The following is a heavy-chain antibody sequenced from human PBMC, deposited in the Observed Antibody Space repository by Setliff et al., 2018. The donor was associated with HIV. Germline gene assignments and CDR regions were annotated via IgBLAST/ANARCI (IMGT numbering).Heavy chain of an antibody. CDR1: GGSISSHY. CDR3: ANTPYSDVVVVAATPVPDY. D-gene: IGHD2-15*01. J-gene: IGHJ4*02. CDR2: ISYSGST. V-gene: IGHV4-59*11. Sequence: PSETLSLTCTVSGGSISSHYWSWVRQTPGKGLEWIGSISYSGSTNHNPSLKSRVTISIDTSKNQFSLKLSSVTAADTAVYYCANTPYSDVVVVAATPVPDYWGQGTLVTVSS.